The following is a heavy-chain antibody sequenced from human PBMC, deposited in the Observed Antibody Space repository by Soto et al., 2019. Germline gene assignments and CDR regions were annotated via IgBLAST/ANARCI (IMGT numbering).Heavy chain of an antibody. D-gene: IGHD2-15*01. CDR3: ARRGLGYCSGGSCDLYWFDP. CDR1: GGSISSYY. Sequence: SETLSLTCTVSGGSISSYYLSWIRQPPGKGLEWIGYIYYSGSTNYNPSLKSRVTISVDTSKNQFSLKLSSVTAADTAVYYCARRGLGYCSGGSCDLYWFDPWGQGTLVTVSS. J-gene: IGHJ5*02. V-gene: IGHV4-59*08. CDR2: IYYSGST.